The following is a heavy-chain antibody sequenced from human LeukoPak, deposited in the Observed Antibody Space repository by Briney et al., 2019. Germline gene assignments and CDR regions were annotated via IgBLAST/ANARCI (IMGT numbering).Heavy chain of an antibody. D-gene: IGHD6-13*01. V-gene: IGHV3-21*01. CDR2: ISSSSSYI. Sequence: GMSLRLSCAASGFTFISYSMNWVRQAPGKGLEGVSSISSSSSYIYYADSVKGRFTISRDNAKNSLYLQMNSLRAEDTAVYYCARDGYSSSSQYYYYYGMDVWGQGTTVTVSS. J-gene: IGHJ6*02. CDR1: GFTFISYS. CDR3: ARDGYSSSSQYYYYYGMDV.